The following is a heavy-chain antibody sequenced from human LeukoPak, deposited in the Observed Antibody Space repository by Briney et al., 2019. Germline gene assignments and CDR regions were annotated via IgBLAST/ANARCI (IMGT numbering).Heavy chain of an antibody. V-gene: IGHV4-61*01. D-gene: IGHD2-15*01. Sequence: PSETLSLTCTVSGGSVRSGSYYWSWIRQPPGKGLEWIGYVYYTGNTNYNPSLKGRVTISVDTSKNQFSLKLSSVTAADTAVYYCARDTGYCGGGTCYHNYFDYWGQGTLVTVSS. CDR2: VYYTGNT. CDR3: ARDTGYCGGGTCYHNYFDY. CDR1: GGSVRSGSYY. J-gene: IGHJ4*02.